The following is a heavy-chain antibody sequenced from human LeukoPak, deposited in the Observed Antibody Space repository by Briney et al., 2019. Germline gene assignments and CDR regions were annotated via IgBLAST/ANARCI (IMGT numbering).Heavy chain of an antibody. Sequence: PSETLSLTCTVSGGSISSSSYYWGWIRQPPGKGLEWIGSIYYSGSTYYNPSLKSRVTISVDTSKNQFSLKLSSVTAADTAVYYCARDDGMNPDVWGQGTTVTVSS. CDR3: ARDDGMNPDV. CDR2: IYYSGST. J-gene: IGHJ6*02. D-gene: IGHD1-14*01. CDR1: GGSISSSSYY. V-gene: IGHV4-39*07.